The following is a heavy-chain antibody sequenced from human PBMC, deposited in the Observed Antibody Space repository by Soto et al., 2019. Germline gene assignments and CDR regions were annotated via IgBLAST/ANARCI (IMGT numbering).Heavy chain of an antibody. V-gene: IGHV1-69*02. CDR3: ARSECSGGSCYSAGQSY. CDR2: IIPILGIA. CDR1: GGTFSSYT. J-gene: IGHJ4*02. Sequence: ASVKVSCKASGGTFSSYTISWVRQAPGQGLEWMGRIIPILGIANYAQKFQGRVTITADKSTSTAYMELSSLRSEDTAVYYCARSECSGGSCYSAGQSYWGQGTLVTVSS. D-gene: IGHD2-15*01.